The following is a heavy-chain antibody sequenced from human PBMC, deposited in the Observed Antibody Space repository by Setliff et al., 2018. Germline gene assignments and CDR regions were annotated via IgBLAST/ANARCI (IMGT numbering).Heavy chain of an antibody. CDR1: GYSFIDYY. J-gene: IGHJ6*04. Sequence: AASVKVSCKASGYSFIDYYIHWVRQAPGQGLVWMGWINPRTGVTNSAQKFQGRVTMTRDTSITTVYMDLSRLKSDDTAVYYCARGTDYHGSGSYWAKDVWGKGTTVTVSS. CDR3: ARGTDYHGSGSYWAKDV. D-gene: IGHD3-10*01. V-gene: IGHV1-2*02. CDR2: INPRTGVT.